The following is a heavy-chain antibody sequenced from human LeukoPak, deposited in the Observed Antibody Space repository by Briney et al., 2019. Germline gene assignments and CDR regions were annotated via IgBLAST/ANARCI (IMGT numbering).Heavy chain of an antibody. CDR2: IYYSGST. Sequence: ASETLSLTCTVSGGSISSRSYYWGWIRQPPGKGLEWIGIIYYSGSTYYNPSLKSRVTISVDTSKNQFSLKLSSVTAADTAVYYCASRLYGSGSPSLDYWGQGTLVTVSS. CDR1: GGSISSRSYY. CDR3: ASRLYGSGSPSLDY. J-gene: IGHJ4*02. D-gene: IGHD3-10*01. V-gene: IGHV4-39*01.